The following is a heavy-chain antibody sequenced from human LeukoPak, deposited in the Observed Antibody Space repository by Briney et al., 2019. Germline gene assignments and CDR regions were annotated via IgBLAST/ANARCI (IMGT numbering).Heavy chain of an antibody. D-gene: IGHD3-10*01. CDR2: ISSSGSTI. CDR1: GFTFSDYY. Sequence: GGSLRLSCAASGFTFSDYYISWIRQAPGKGLEWVSYISSSGSTIYYADSVKGRFTISRDNAKNSLYLQMNSLRAEDTAVYYCTTDGDYYGSGVLDYWGQGTLVTVSS. V-gene: IGHV3-11*01. CDR3: TTDGDYYGSGVLDY. J-gene: IGHJ4*02.